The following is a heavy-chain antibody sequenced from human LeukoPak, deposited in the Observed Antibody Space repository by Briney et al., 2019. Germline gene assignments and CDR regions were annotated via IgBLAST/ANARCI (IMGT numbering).Heavy chain of an antibody. CDR3: ARDPGIAVAPGAFDI. Sequence: SVKVCCKASGGTFSSYAISWVRQAPGQGLEWMRGIIPIFGTANYAQKFQGRVTITADESTSTAYMELSSLRSEDTAVYYCARDPGIAVAPGAFDIWGQGTMVTVSS. CDR2: IIPIFGTA. D-gene: IGHD6-19*01. CDR1: GGTFSSYA. V-gene: IGHV1-69*13. J-gene: IGHJ3*02.